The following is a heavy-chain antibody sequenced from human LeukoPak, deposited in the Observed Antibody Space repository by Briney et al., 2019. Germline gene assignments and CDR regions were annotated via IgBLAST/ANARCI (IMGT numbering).Heavy chain of an antibody. CDR3: AKGKRLLDY. D-gene: IGHD6-25*01. J-gene: IGHJ4*02. CDR1: GFTLSTYT. Sequence: QPGRCLRLSCAAVGFTLSTYTMTSVRPGPGKGLEWISCIIGSGSSTYYADSVKGRFTISRDNFQNTLYLQMNSLRAEDTAVYYCAKGKRLLDYWGQGTLVTVSS. V-gene: IGHV3-23*01. CDR2: IIGSGSST.